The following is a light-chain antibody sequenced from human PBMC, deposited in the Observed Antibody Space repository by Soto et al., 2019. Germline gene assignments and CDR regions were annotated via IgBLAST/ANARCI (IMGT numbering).Light chain of an antibody. V-gene: IGKV3-11*01. J-gene: IGKJ4*01. Sequence: EIVLTQSPATLSLSPGERATLSCRASQTVSSSLAWYQQKPGQALRLLIYEASNRATGIPARFSGSGSGADFTLTISSLEPEDFALYYCQQHINWPLTFGGGTKV. CDR3: QQHINWPLT. CDR1: QTVSSS. CDR2: EAS.